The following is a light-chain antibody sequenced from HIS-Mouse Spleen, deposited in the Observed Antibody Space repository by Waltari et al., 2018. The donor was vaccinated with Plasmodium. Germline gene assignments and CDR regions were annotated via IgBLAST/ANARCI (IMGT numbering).Light chain of an antibody. J-gene: IGLJ2*01. Sequence: SYELTQPPSVSVSPGQTATLTSSDAKLGDKYACWYQQKPGQSPVLVIYQDSKRPSGIPERFSGSNSGNTATLTISGTQAMDEADYYCQAWDSSTVVFGGGTKLTVL. CDR2: QDS. CDR1: KLGDKY. V-gene: IGLV3-1*01. CDR3: QAWDSSTVV.